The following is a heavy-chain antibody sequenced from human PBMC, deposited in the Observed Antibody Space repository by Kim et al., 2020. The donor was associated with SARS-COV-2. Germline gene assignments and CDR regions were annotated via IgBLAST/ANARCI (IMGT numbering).Heavy chain of an antibody. V-gene: IGHV4-31*03. D-gene: IGHD4-17*01. CDR3: ARDSARMTTVTTGGHYYYYYGMDV. CDR2: IYYSGST. CDR1: GGSISSGGYY. J-gene: IGHJ6*02. Sequence: SETLSLTCTVSGGSISSGGYYWSWIRQHPGKGLEWIGYIYYSGSTYYNPSLKSRVTISVDTSKNQFSLKLSSVTAADTAVYYCARDSARMTTVTTGGHYYYYYGMDVWGQGTTVTVSS.